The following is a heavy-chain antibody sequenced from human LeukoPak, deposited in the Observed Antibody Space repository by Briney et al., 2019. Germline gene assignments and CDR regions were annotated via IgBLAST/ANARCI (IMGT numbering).Heavy chain of an antibody. CDR3: ARLPYYYDSSGYYYDIDY. CDR2: INHRGST. V-gene: IGHV4-34*01. J-gene: IGHJ4*02. CDR1: GGSFSGYY. D-gene: IGHD3-22*01. Sequence: SETLSLTCAVYGGSFSGYYWSWIRQPPGKGLEWIGEINHRGSTNYNPSLKSRVTISVDPSKNQFSLKLSSVTAADPAVYYCARLPYYYDSSGYYYDIDYWGQGTLVTVSS.